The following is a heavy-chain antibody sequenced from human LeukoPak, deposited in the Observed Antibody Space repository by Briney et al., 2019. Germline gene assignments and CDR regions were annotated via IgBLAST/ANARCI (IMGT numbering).Heavy chain of an antibody. CDR1: GFPFSSYW. J-gene: IGHJ4*02. Sequence: PGGSLRLSCAASGFPFSSYWMSWVRQAPGKGLEWVANIKQDGSEKHYVDSVKGRFTISRDNAKNSLYLQMNSLRAEDTAVYYCARYCSSTSCYIGGEGIDYWGQGTLVTVSS. CDR2: IKQDGSEK. CDR3: ARYCSSTSCYIGGEGIDY. D-gene: IGHD2-2*02. V-gene: IGHV3-7*01.